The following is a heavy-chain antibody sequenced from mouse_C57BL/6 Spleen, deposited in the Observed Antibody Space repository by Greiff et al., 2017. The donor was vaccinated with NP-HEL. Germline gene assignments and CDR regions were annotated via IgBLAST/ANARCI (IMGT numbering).Heavy chain of an antibody. CDR2: ISSGGSYT. CDR1: GFTFSSYG. V-gene: IGHV5-6*02. CDR3: ARRGTEAMDY. J-gene: IGHJ4*01. Sequence: DVQLVESGGDLVKPGGSLKLSCAASGFTFSSYGMSWVRQTPDKRLEWVATISSGGSYTYYPDSVKGRFTISRDNAKNTLYLQMSSLKSEDTAMYYCARRGTEAMDYWGQGTSVTVSS. D-gene: IGHD2-14*01.